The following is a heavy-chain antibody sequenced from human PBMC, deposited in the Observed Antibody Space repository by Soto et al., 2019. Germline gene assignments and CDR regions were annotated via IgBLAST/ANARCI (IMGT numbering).Heavy chain of an antibody. J-gene: IGHJ3*01. Sequence: QVQLVQSGTEVKKPGSSVKVSGKASGGTFISYTFNWVRQAPGHGLEWMGEILPVFGTTNYSPKFQGRVAFTAAAATATGYRELYSLRSEDTALYYCASRGGHDALDLWGLGTMITGSS. CDR3: ASRGGHDALDL. D-gene: IGHD5-12*01. V-gene: IGHV1-69*01. CDR1: GGTFISYT. CDR2: ILPVFGTT.